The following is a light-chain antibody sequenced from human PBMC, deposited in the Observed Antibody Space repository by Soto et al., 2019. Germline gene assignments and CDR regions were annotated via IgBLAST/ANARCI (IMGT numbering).Light chain of an antibody. CDR1: QSISNW. CDR3: QQYKSYSYT. J-gene: IGKJ2*01. Sequence: DIQMTQSPSTLSASVGDRVTITCRASQSISNWLAWFQQKPGKTPNLLIYKTSTLESGVPSRFSGSGSGTEFTLTISSLQPDDCATYYCQQYKSYSYTYGQGTKLEI. CDR2: KTS. V-gene: IGKV1-5*03.